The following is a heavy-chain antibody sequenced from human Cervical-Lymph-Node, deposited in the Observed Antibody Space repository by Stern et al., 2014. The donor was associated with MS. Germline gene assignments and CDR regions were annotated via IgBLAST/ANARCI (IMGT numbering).Heavy chain of an antibody. Sequence: VQLVQSGAEVKKPGSSVKVSCKASGDTLSRYAISWVRQAPGQGLQWMGGSIPISRKENYAQKFQGRVKLIADESTSTAYMELSSLRSEDAAVYYCASSYSGWDNPYHFYGMDVWGQGTTVTVSS. D-gene: IGHD6-19*01. CDR2: SIPISRKE. J-gene: IGHJ6*02. V-gene: IGHV1-69*01. CDR1: GDTLSRYA. CDR3: ASSYSGWDNPYHFYGMDV.